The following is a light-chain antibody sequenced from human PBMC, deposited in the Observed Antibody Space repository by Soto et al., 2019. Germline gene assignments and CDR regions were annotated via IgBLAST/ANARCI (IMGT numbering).Light chain of an antibody. CDR1: QSISSW. CDR2: KAS. Sequence: DIQMTQSPSTLSASVGDRVTITCRASQSISSWLAWYQQKPGKAPKLLIYKASSLESGVPSRFSGSGSGTEFTLTISRLKPDDFATYYCRQYNSYSTFGHGTKVELK. CDR3: RQYNSYST. J-gene: IGKJ1*01. V-gene: IGKV1-5*03.